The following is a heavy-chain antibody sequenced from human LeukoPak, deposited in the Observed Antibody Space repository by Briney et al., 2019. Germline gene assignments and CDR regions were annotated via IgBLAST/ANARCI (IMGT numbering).Heavy chain of an antibody. CDR1: GLTFSTYT. Sequence: PGGSLRLSCAASGLTFSTYTINWVRQAPGKGLEWVSSITGSSTYIFYADSVKGRFTVSRDNAKNSLFLQMNSLRAEDTAVYYCAREAGYCSSTSCEEDYYYFYMDVWGKGTTVTVSS. J-gene: IGHJ6*03. V-gene: IGHV3-21*01. CDR3: AREAGYCSSTSCEEDYYYFYMDV. D-gene: IGHD2-2*03. CDR2: ITGSSTYI.